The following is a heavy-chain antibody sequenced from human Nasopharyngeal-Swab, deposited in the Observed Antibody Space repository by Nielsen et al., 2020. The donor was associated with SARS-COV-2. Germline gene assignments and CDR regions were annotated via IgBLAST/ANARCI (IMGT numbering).Heavy chain of an antibody. J-gene: IGHJ5*02. CDR1: GVSITSQY. Sequence: SETLSLTCSVSGVSITSQYWSWIRQPPGKGLEWIVYISQNSGTSYNPSLKSRVTIFMDTSKNQFSLRLRSVSAADTAVYSCAKEGATGWFDPWGQGTLVTVSS. CDR3: AKEGATGWFDP. V-gene: IGHV4-59*11. CDR2: ISQNSGT.